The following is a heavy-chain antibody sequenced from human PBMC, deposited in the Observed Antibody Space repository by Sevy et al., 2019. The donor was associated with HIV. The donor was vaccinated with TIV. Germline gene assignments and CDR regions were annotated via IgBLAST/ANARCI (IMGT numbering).Heavy chain of an antibody. V-gene: IGHV3-15*01. D-gene: IGHD5-12*01. CDR2: IKSKTDGGTT. CDR3: SMEDGYNYFDY. Sequence: GGSLRLSCAASGFTFSNAWMSWVRQAPGKGLEWVGRIKSKTDGGTTDYAEPVKGRFSISRDDSKNTLYLQMNSLKIEDTAVYYCSMEDGYNYFDYWGQGALVTVSS. CDR1: GFTFSNAW. J-gene: IGHJ4*02.